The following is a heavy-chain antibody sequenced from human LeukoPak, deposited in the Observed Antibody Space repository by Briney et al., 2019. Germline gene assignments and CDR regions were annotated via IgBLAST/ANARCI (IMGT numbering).Heavy chain of an antibody. CDR2: IYYSGST. V-gene: IGHV4-34*09. CDR1: GGSFSGYY. J-gene: IGHJ5*02. Sequence: PSETLSLTCAVYGGSFSGYYWSWIRQPPGKGLEWIGYIYYSGSTYYNPSLKSRVTISVDTSKNQFSLKLSSVTAADTAVYYCARGGSRVFGGSGWFDPWGQGTLVTVSS. CDR3: ARGGSRVFGGSGWFDP. D-gene: IGHD2-15*01.